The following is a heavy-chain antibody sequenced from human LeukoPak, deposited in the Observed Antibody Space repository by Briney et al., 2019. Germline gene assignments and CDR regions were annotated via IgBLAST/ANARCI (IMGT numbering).Heavy chain of an antibody. CDR3: AKAGYSSGWYAPDY. CDR2: ISGSGSTT. J-gene: IGHJ4*02. Sequence: KAGGSLRLSCAASGFTFSDYYMSWIRQAPGKGLEWVSYISGSGSTTYYADSVKGRVTISRDNYKNTLYLQMNSLRAEDTAVYCCAKAGYSSGWYAPDYWGQGTLVTVSS. CDR1: GFTFSDYY. D-gene: IGHD6-19*01. V-gene: IGHV3-11*01.